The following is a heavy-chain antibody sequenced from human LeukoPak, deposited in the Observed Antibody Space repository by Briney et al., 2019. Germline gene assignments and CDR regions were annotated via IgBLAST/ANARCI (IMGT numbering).Heavy chain of an antibody. J-gene: IGHJ5*02. D-gene: IGHD2-15*01. CDR1: GGSISTYY. Sequence: PSETLSLTCTVSGGSISTYYWTWIRQPPGKGLEWIGEINHSGSTNYNPSLKSRVTISVDTSKNQFSLKLSSVTAADTAVYYCARVISPIVVVVAATLNWFDPWGQGTLVTVSS. V-gene: IGHV4-34*01. CDR2: INHSGST. CDR3: ARVISPIVVVVAATLNWFDP.